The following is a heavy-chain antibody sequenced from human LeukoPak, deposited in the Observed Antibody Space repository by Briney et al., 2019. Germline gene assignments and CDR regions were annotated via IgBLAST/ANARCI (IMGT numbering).Heavy chain of an antibody. Sequence: SETLSLTRAVSGYSISSGYYWGWIRQPPGKGLEWIGIIYHGGSTYYNPSLKSRVIISVDTSKNQFSLKMRSMTAADTAVYFCAKDSTGWYKGNRFDPWGQGTLVTVSS. D-gene: IGHD6-19*01. V-gene: IGHV4-38-2*02. CDR2: IYHGGST. J-gene: IGHJ5*02. CDR3: AKDSTGWYKGNRFDP. CDR1: GYSISSGYY.